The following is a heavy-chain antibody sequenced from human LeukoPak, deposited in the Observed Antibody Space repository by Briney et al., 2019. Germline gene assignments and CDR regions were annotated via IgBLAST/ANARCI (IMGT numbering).Heavy chain of an antibody. V-gene: IGHV3-7*01. CDR1: GFTFSNYW. Sequence: PSGGSLRLSCAASGFTFSNYWMSWVRLAPGKGLEWVANIKQDGSEKYYVDSVEGRFTISRDNAKNLLSLQMNSLRAEDTAVYHCARVFIVGSRSVFDFWGQGTLVTVSS. D-gene: IGHD2-21*01. CDR2: IKQDGSEK. J-gene: IGHJ4*02. CDR3: ARVFIVGSRSVFDF.